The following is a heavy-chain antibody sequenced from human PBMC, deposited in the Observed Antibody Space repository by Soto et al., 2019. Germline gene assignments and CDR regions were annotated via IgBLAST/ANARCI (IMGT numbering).Heavy chain of an antibody. D-gene: IGHD1-26*01. V-gene: IGHV1-18*04. J-gene: IGHJ6*02. CDR1: GYTFTSYG. CDR2: ISAYNGNT. CDR3: ARVNSGSYYTSYYYGMDV. Sequence: GASVKVSCKASGYTFTSYGISWVRQAPGQGLEWMGWISAYNGNTNYAQKLQGRVTMTTDTSTSTAYMELRSLRSDDTAVYYCARVNSGSYYTSYYYGMDVWGQGTTVTVSS.